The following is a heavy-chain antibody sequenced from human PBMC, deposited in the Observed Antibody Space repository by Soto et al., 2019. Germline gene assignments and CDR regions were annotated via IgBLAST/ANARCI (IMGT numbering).Heavy chain of an antibody. CDR3: ARGGCSGGSCYPFDY. V-gene: IGHV4-34*01. J-gene: IGHJ4*02. CDR2: INHSGST. Sequence: QVQLQQWGAGLLKPSETLSLTCAVYGGSFSGYYWSWIRQPPGKGLEWIGEINHSGSTNYNPSLKSLVTISVDTSKNQFSLKLSSVTAADTAVYYCARGGCSGGSCYPFDYWGQGTLVTVSS. CDR1: GGSFSGYY. D-gene: IGHD2-15*01.